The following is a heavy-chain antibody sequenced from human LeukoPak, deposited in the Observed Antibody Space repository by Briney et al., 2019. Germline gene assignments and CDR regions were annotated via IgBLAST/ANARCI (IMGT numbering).Heavy chain of an antibody. V-gene: IGHV3-21*01. Sequence: PGGSLRPSCAASGFTFSTYTMNWVRQAPGKGLEWVSSISTSSTYIYYADSVKGRFTISRDNAKNTLYLQMNSLRAEDTAVYYCAKCEVNYYGSGSYGDYWGQGTLVTVSS. CDR1: GFTFSTYT. CDR3: AKCEVNYYGSGSYGDY. J-gene: IGHJ4*02. D-gene: IGHD3-10*01. CDR2: ISTSSTYI.